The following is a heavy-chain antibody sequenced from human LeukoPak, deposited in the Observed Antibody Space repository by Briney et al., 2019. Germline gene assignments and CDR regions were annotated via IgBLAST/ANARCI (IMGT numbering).Heavy chain of an antibody. V-gene: IGHV3-30*02. CDR1: GFTFSSYG. Sequence: GGSLRLSCAASGFTFSSYGMHWVRQAPGKGLEWVAFIRYDGSNKYYADSVKGRFTIFRDNSKNTLYLQMNSLRAEDTAVYYCAKDPTVTGYYFDYWGQGTLVTVSS. D-gene: IGHD4-17*01. CDR2: IRYDGSNK. CDR3: AKDPTVTGYYFDY. J-gene: IGHJ4*02.